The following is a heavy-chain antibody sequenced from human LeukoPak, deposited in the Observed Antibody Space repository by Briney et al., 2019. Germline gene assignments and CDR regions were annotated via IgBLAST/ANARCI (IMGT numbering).Heavy chain of an antibody. J-gene: IGHJ6*02. Sequence: GGSLRLSCAASVFTFSSYGMHGVRQAPGKGLEWVAYISYDGSNKYYADSVKGRLTISRDNSKNTLYLQMNSLRAEDTAVYYCAKGAAGLYYYYYYGMDVWGQGTTVTVSS. CDR1: VFTFSSYG. CDR3: AKGAAGLYYYYYYGMDV. D-gene: IGHD6-13*01. CDR2: ISYDGSNK. V-gene: IGHV3-30*18.